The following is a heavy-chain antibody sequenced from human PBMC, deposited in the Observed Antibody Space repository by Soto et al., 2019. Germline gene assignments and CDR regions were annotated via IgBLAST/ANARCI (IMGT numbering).Heavy chain of an antibody. CDR2: ISSSSSYI. D-gene: IGHD3-10*02. V-gene: IGHV3-21*01. J-gene: IGHJ3*02. CDR1: GFTFSSYS. Sequence: PGGSLRLSCSASGFTFSSYSMNWVRQAPGKGLEWVSSISSSSSYIYYADSVKGRFTISRDNAKNSLYLQMNSLRAEDTAVYYCARDPGSLVFGAFDIWGQGTMVTVSS. CDR3: ARDPGSLVFGAFDI.